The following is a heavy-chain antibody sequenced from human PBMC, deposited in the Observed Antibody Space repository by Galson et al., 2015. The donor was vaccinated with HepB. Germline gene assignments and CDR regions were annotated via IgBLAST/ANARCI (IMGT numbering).Heavy chain of an antibody. J-gene: IGHJ4*02. CDR3: AATSAAAGKGGHFDY. D-gene: IGHD6-13*01. CDR2: IVVGSGNT. V-gene: IGHV1-58*02. Sequence: SVKVSCKASGFTFTSSAMQWVRQARGQRLEWIGWIVVGSGNTNYAQKFQERVTITRDMSTSTAYMELSSLRSEDTAVYYCAATSAAAGKGGHFDYWGQGTLVTVSS. CDR1: GFTFTSSA.